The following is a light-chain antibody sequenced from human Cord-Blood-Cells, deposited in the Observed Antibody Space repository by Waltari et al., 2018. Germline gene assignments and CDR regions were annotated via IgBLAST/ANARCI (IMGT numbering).Light chain of an antibody. V-gene: IGLV4-69*01. CDR1: SGHSSYA. J-gene: IGLJ2*01. Sequence: SVKLTCTLSSGHSSYAIAWHQQQPEKGPRYLMKLNSDGSHRKGDGIPDRFSGSSSGAERYLTISSLQSEDEADYYCQTWGTGIVVFGGGTKLTVL. CDR2: LNSDGSH. CDR3: QTWGTGIVV.